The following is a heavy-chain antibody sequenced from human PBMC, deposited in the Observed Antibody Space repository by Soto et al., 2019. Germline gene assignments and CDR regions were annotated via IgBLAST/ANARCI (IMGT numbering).Heavy chain of an antibody. J-gene: IGHJ5*02. V-gene: IGHV1-3*01. CDR3: ARDQGLAAAENWFDP. D-gene: IGHD6-13*01. CDR1: GYTFNSYA. Sequence: ASLKVSCKASGYTFNSYAMHWVRQAPGQRLEWMGWINAGNGNTKYSQKFQGRVTITRDTSASTAYMELSSLRSEDTAVYYCARDQGLAAAENWFDPWGQGTLVTVS. CDR2: INAGNGNT.